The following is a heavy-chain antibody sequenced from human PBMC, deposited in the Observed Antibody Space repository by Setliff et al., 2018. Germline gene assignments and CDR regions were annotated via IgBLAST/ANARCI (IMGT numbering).Heavy chain of an antibody. CDR3: ARAKGTTMATQYFDY. CDR2: TIPIFGTT. CDR1: GGTFSSYG. J-gene: IGHJ4*02. Sequence: ASVKVSCKASGGTFSSYGISWVRQAPGQGLEWMGGTIPIFGTTDYAQKFRGRVTIITDESTSTAFMQLSSLRSEDTAVYYCARAKGTTMATQYFDYWGQGTLVTVSS. D-gene: IGHD3-10*01. V-gene: IGHV1-69*05.